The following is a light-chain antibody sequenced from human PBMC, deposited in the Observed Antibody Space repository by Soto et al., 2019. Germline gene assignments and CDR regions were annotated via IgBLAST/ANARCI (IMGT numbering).Light chain of an antibody. Sequence: EIVLTQSPGTLSLSPGERATLSCRASRSVSSRYLAWYQQKAGQAPRLLISGASSRATGIPDRFSGSGSGTDFTLIISRLEPEDFAVYYCQQYGSSPLVTFGQGTRLEIK. CDR3: QQYGSSPLVT. V-gene: IGKV3-20*01. J-gene: IGKJ5*01. CDR1: RSVSSRY. CDR2: GAS.